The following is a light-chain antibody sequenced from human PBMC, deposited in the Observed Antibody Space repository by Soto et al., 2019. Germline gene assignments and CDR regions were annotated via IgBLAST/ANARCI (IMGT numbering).Light chain of an antibody. CDR1: SSNIGKNY. Sequence: QSVLTQPPSVSAAPGQKVTVSCSGSSSNIGKNYVSWYQLLPGTAPKLLIYDNNERPSGIPDRFFGSKSGTSATLGISGLQAEDEGDYYCQSYDSTLSARYVFGTGTKVTVL. CDR2: DNN. J-gene: IGLJ1*01. CDR3: QSYDSTLSARYV. V-gene: IGLV1-51*01.